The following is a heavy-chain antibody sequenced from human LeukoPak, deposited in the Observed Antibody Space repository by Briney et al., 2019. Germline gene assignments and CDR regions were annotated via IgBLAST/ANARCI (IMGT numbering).Heavy chain of an antibody. CDR3: ARGNWYFDL. CDR2: INSGGST. J-gene: IGHJ2*01. CDR1: GITVSSNF. V-gene: IGHV3-66*01. Sequence: GGSLRLSCAASGITVSSNFVTWVRQAPGKGLEWVSLINSGGSTFYADSVKGRFNISRDNSKNTLNLQMSSLGVEDTAVYYCARGNWYFDLWGRGTLVTVSS.